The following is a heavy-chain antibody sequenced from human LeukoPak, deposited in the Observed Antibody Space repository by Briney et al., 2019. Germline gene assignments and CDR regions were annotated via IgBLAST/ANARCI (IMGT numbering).Heavy chain of an antibody. J-gene: IGHJ4*02. Sequence: SQTLSLTCAISGDSVSSNSAAWNWIRQSPSRGLEWLGRTYYRSKWYNDYAVSVKSRITINPDTSRNQFSLQLNSVTPEDTAVYYCTRDMQGTRLYLVGFQDDWGQGTLVTVSS. CDR3: TRDMQGTRLYLVGFQDD. D-gene: IGHD3-16*01. V-gene: IGHV6-1*01. CDR1: GDSVSSNSAA. CDR2: TYYRSKWYN.